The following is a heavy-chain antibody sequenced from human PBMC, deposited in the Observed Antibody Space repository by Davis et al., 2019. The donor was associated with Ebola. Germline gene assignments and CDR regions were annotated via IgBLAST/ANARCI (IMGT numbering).Heavy chain of an antibody. V-gene: IGHV3-7*01. CDR1: GFTFSRSW. J-gene: IGHJ4*02. CDR3: ANLEWVNPDY. D-gene: IGHD3-3*01. Sequence: PGGSLRLSCVASGFTFSRSWMNWVRQAPGQGLEWVASIKEDGSEKYHVHSVEGRFTISRDNAKNPLYLQMNSLRAEDTAVYYCANLEWVNPDYWGQGVVVTVSS. CDR2: IKEDGSEK.